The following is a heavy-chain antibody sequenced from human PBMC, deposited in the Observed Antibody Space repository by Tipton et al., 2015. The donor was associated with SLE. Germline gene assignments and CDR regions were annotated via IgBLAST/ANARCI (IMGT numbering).Heavy chain of an antibody. CDR2: ILYAGGTT. V-gene: IGHV4-39*01. CDR3: ARSKDGAADY. CDR1: GGSLTSTTYC. J-gene: IGHJ4*02. D-gene: IGHD6-13*01. Sequence: TLSLTCTVSGGSLTSTTYCWGWVRPPPGKNLEWIGSILYAGGTTYYNPSLKSRVAIDIDASKNQFSVRLTSVTAADTAIYYCARSKDGAADYWGRGTLVTVSS.